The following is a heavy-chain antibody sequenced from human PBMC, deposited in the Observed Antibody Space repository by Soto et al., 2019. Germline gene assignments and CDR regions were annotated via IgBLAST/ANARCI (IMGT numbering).Heavy chain of an antibody. D-gene: IGHD6-19*01. CDR1: GFNLGTYA. V-gene: IGHV3-23*01. J-gene: IGHJ4*02. CDR2: VPYTGAQT. Sequence: EVQLLESGGGLVQPGGSLRLSCTASGFNLGTYAMGWARQAPGKGLEWLSSLAVPYTGAQTYYADSVAGRLTVSRDDSKNTLYLELNSLRAEDTAVYYCAKDWGRIAVAGWTDWGPGTLVTVSS. CDR3: AKDWGRIAVAGWTD.